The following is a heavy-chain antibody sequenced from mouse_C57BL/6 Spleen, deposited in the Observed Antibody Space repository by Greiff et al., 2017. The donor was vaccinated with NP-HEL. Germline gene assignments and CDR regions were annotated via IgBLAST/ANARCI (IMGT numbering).Heavy chain of an antibody. J-gene: IGHJ3*01. CDR3: ARSYYGSSYVAWFAY. CDR2: IDPSDSYT. D-gene: IGHD1-1*01. CDR1: GYTFTSYW. Sequence: QVQLQQPGAELVMPGASVKLSCKASGYTFTSYWMHWVKQRPGQGLEWIGEIDPSDSYTNYNQKFKGKSTLTVDKASSTAYMQLSSLTSEDSAVYYCARSYYGSSYVAWFAYWGQGTLVTVSA. V-gene: IGHV1-69*01.